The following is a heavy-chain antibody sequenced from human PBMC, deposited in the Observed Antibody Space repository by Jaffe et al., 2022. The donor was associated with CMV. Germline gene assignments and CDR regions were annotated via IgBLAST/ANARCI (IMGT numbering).Heavy chain of an antibody. CDR3: AREEEEYYYMDV. J-gene: IGHJ6*03. Sequence: QVQLVQSGAEVKKPGSSVKVSCKASGGTFSSYAISWVRQAPGQGLEWMGRIIPILGIANYAQKFQGRVTITADKSTSTAYMELSSLRSEDTAVYYCAREEEEYYYMDVWGKGTTVTVSS. CDR1: GGTFSSYA. CDR2: IIPILGIA. V-gene: IGHV1-69*09.